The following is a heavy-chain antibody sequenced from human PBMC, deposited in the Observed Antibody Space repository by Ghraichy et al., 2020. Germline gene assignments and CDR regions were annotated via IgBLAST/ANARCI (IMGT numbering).Heavy chain of an antibody. CDR1: GGSFSGYY. CDR2: INHSGST. Sequence: TLSLTCAVYGGSFSGYYWSWIRQPPGKGLEWIGEINHSGSTNYNPSLKSRVTISVDTSKNQFSLKLSSVTAADTAVYYCARTPKYFDYWGQGTLVTVSS. J-gene: IGHJ4*02. V-gene: IGHV4-34*01. CDR3: ARTPKYFDY.